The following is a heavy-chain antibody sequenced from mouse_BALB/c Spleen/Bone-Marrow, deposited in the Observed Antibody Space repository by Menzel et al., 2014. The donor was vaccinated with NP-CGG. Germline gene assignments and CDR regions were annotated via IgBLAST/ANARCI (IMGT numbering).Heavy chain of an antibody. V-gene: IGHV7-1*02. Sequence: EVKLVESGGGLVQPGDSLRLSCATSGFTFSDFYMERFRQPPGKRLEWIAASRNKAKHYTTEYSASVKGRFIVSRDTSKSILYLQMNALRAEDTAICYCARDVGYGTYFFYWGHGTLVTVSA. CDR2: SRNKAKHYTT. CDR3: ARDVGYGTYFFY. D-gene: IGHD2-10*02. J-gene: IGHJ3*01. CDR1: GFTFSDFY.